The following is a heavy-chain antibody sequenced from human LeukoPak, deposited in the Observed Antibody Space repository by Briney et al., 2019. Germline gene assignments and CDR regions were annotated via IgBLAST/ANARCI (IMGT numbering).Heavy chain of an antibody. CDR3: AREPSEGGLTDAFDI. CDR1: GGSISSYY. D-gene: IGHD3-16*01. J-gene: IGHJ3*02. V-gene: IGHV4-59*01. CDR2: IYYSGST. Sequence: SETLSLTCTVSGGSISSYYWRWIRQPPGKGLEWIGYIYYSGSTNYNPSLKSRVTISVDTSKNQFSLKLSSVTAADTAVYYCAREPSEGGLTDAFDIWGQGTMVTVSS.